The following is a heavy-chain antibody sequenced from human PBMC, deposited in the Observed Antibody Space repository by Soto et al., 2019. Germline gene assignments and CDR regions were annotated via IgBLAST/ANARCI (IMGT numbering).Heavy chain of an antibody. CDR3: ARRDHYGSGTANWFDP. J-gene: IGHJ5*02. D-gene: IGHD3-10*01. V-gene: IGHV4-34*01. CDR1: GGSFSGYY. CDR2: INHSGST. Sequence: SETLSLTCAVYGGSFSGYYWSWIRQPPGKGLEWIGEINHSGSTNYNPSLKSRVTISVDTSKNQFSLKLSSVTAADTAVYYCARRDHYGSGTANWFDPWGQGTLVTVSS.